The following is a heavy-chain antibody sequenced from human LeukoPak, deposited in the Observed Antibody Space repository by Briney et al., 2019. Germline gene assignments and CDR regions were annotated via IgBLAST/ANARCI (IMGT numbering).Heavy chain of an antibody. D-gene: IGHD6-19*01. J-gene: IGHJ5*02. Sequence: SQTLSLTCTVSGGSISSCSYYWSWIRQPAGKGLEWIGRIYTSGSTNYNPSLKSRVTISIDTSKNQFSLRLSSVTAADTAVYYCARKHTSGWVNWFDPWGQGTLVTVSS. CDR1: GGSISSCSYY. V-gene: IGHV4-61*02. CDR3: ARKHTSGWVNWFDP. CDR2: IYTSGST.